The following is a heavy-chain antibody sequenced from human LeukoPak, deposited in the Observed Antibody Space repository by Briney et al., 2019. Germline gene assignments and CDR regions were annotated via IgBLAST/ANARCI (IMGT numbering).Heavy chain of an antibody. V-gene: IGHV3-74*01. Sequence: WGNLSLTCAASGFTFSNYWMHWVCQAPGKGLVWVSRINIDGSGTNYADSVKGRFTISRDNAKNTLYLQMNSLRAEDTGVYYCARVGSSSSWYVLSYFDYWGQGTLVTVSS. CDR1: GFTFSNYW. J-gene: IGHJ4*02. D-gene: IGHD6-13*01. CDR3: ARVGSSSSWYVLSYFDY. CDR2: INIDGSGT.